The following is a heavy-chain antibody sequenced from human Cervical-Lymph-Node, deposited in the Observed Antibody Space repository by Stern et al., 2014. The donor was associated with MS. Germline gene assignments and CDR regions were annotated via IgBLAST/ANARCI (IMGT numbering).Heavy chain of an antibody. CDR1: GNTFTRSH. CDR2: MQPSGDST. Sequence: HVQLMQSRAEVKKPGASVKISCKAEGNTFTRSHVHWVRQAPGQGLEWMGLMQPSGDSTRYAQKFQGRVTMTGDTSTNTVYMELSSLRSEDTAVYFCARSFGHCSSAACFVSLLGYYYYGMDVWGQGTTVTVTS. V-gene: IGHV1-46*03. CDR3: ARSFGHCSSAACFVSLLGYYYYGMDV. D-gene: IGHD2-2*03. J-gene: IGHJ6*02.